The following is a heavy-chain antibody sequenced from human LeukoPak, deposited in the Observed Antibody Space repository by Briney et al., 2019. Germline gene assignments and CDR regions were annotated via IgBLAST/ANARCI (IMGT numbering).Heavy chain of an antibody. CDR2: IWYDGSNQ. J-gene: IGHJ5*02. CDR3: AKEGAEYNLNA. Sequence: PGGSLRLSCAASGFTFRTYGMHWVRQAPGKGLEWVAVIWYDGSNQYYADSVKGRFTISRDNSKNTLYLQMTSLRADDTAVFYCAKEGAEYNLNAWGQGTLVTVSS. D-gene: IGHD1-1*01. V-gene: IGHV3-33*06. CDR1: GFTFRTYG.